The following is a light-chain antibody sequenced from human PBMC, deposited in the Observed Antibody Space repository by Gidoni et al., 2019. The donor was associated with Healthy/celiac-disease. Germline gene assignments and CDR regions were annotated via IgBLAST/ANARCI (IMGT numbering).Light chain of an antibody. CDR2: GKN. CDR1: SLRSYY. Sequence: SSELTQDPAVSVALGQTVRITCQGDSLRSYYASWYKQKPGKAPVLVIYGKNNRPSGIPDRFSGSSSGNTASLTITGAQAEDEADYYCNSRDSSGNPNVVFGGGTKLTVL. J-gene: IGLJ2*01. CDR3: NSRDSSGNPNVV. V-gene: IGLV3-19*01.